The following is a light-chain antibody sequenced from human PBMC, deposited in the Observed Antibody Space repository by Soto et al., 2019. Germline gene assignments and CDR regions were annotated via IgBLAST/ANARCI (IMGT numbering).Light chain of an antibody. V-gene: IGKV1-33*01. CDR2: DAS. CDR3: QQYDNLPSYT. CDR1: QDISNY. J-gene: IGKJ2*01. Sequence: DIQMTQSPSSLSASVGDRVTITCQASQDISNYLNWYQQKPGKAPKLLIYDASNLETGVPSRFSGSGSGTDFTFTISSLQPEDIETYYCQQYDNLPSYTFGQGTKVEIK.